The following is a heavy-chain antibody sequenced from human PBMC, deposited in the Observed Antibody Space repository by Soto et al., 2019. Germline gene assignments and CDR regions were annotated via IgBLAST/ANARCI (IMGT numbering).Heavy chain of an antibody. V-gene: IGHV3-23*01. J-gene: IGHJ4*02. D-gene: IGHD2-21*02. CDR3: AKSQCGGDCYSIDY. Sequence: GGSLRLSCTASGFTFSNYAMTWVRQAPGKGLEWVSGITGNGGGTFYADPVKGRSTISRDNSKNTLYLQMNSLRAEDTAYYYCAKSQCGGDCYSIDYWGQGTLVTVSS. CDR1: GFTFSNYA. CDR2: ITGNGGGT.